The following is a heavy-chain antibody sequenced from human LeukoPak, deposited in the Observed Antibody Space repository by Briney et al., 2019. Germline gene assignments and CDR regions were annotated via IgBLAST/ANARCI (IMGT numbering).Heavy chain of an antibody. Sequence: SETLSLTCTVSGGSISSGSYYWSWIRQPAGKGLEWIGRIYTSGSTNYNPSLKSRVTISVDTPKNQFSLKLSSVTAADTAVYYCAREHDRSGYSIGHYFDYWGQGTLVTVSS. D-gene: IGHD3-22*01. CDR1: GGSISSGSYY. J-gene: IGHJ4*02. V-gene: IGHV4-61*02. CDR2: IYTSGST. CDR3: AREHDRSGYSIGHYFDY.